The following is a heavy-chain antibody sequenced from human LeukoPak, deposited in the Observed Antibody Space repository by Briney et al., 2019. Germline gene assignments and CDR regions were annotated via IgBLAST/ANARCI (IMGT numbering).Heavy chain of an antibody. J-gene: IGHJ4*02. V-gene: IGHV4-61*02. Sequence: PSETLSLTCTVSGGSISSSSYYWSWIRQPAGKGLEWIGRIYTSGSTNYNPSLKSRVTISVDTSKNQFSLKLSSVTAADTAVYYCARALSGDLDYWGQGTLVTVSS. CDR1: GGSISSSSYY. D-gene: IGHD7-27*01. CDR2: IYTSGST. CDR3: ARALSGDLDY.